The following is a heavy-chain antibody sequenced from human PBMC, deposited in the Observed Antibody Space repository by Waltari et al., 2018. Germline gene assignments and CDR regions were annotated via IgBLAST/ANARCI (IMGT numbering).Heavy chain of an antibody. CDR2: ISYDGSTT. D-gene: IGHD1-20*01. V-gene: IGHV3-30*18. Sequence: QVQLVESGGGVVQPGGSLRLSCITSGFTFTNYGKHWVRQTQGKGLEWLAFISYDGSTTYYADSVKGRFTISRDTSKNTVFLQMSSLRAEDTAVYYCAKDSAFRYNLYANYYFEFWGQGTLVTVSS. CDR3: AKDSAFRYNLYANYYFEF. J-gene: IGHJ4*02. CDR1: GFTFTNYG.